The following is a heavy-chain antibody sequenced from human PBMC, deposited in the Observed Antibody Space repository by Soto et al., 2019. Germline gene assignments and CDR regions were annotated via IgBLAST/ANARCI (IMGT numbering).Heavy chain of an antibody. V-gene: IGHV1-24*01. CDR2: FDPEDGET. J-gene: IGHJ3*02. Sequence: QVQLVQSGAEVKKPGASVKVSCKVSGYTLTELSMHWVRQAPGKGLEWMGGFDPEDGETIYAQKFQGRVTMTEDTSTDTAYMELSSLRSEDTAVYYCATDLGRYGDYRTSHAFDIWGQGTMVTVSS. CDR1: GYTLTELS. CDR3: ATDLGRYGDYRTSHAFDI. D-gene: IGHD4-17*01.